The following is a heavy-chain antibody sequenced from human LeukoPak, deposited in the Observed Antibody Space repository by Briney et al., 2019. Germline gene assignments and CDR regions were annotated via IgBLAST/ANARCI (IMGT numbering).Heavy chain of an antibody. CDR1: GLSFTNYG. J-gene: IGHJ4*02. CDR2: IWYDGSNK. D-gene: IGHD3-22*01. Sequence: PGRSLRLSCAASGLSFTNYGMHGVRQAPGKGREWVANIWYDGSNKAYADSVKGRFTISRDNSKNTLFLQMNSLRAEDTAVYYCARAHTTYYYDSSGYYFDYWGQGTLVSVSS. V-gene: IGHV3-33*01. CDR3: ARAHTTYYYDSSGYYFDY.